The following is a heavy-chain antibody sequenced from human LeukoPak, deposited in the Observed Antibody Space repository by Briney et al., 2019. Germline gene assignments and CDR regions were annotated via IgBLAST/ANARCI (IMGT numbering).Heavy chain of an antibody. D-gene: IGHD5-18*01. CDR3: ARGKDTAMVTTGNYYYYMDV. CDR2: INHSGST. V-gene: IGHV4-34*01. Sequence: SETLSLTCAVYGGSFSGYYWSWIRQPPGKGLEWIGEINHSGSTNYNPSLKSRVTISVDTSKNQFSLKLSSVTAADTAVYYCARGKDTAMVTTGNYYYYMDVWGKGTTATVSS. J-gene: IGHJ6*03. CDR1: GGSFSGYY.